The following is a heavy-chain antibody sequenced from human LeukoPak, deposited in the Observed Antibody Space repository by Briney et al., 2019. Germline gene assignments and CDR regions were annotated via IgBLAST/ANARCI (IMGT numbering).Heavy chain of an antibody. CDR2: IYYSGST. Sequence: SETLSLTCTVPGGSISSSSYYWGWIRQPPGKGLEWIGSIYYSGSTYYNPSLKSRVTISVDTSNNQFSLKLSSVTAADTAVYYCATHKIYYGADSWGQGTLVTVSS. CDR3: ATHKIYYGADS. CDR1: GGSISSSSYY. J-gene: IGHJ4*02. D-gene: IGHD3-10*01. V-gene: IGHV4-39*01.